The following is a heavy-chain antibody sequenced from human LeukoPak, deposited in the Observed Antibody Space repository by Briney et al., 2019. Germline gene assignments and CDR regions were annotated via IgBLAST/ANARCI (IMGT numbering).Heavy chain of an antibody. V-gene: IGHV4-39*07. CDR3: ARDSLPIPDAFDI. CDR1: GGSISSSSYY. J-gene: IGHJ3*02. CDR2: IYYSGST. Sequence: SETPSLTCTVSGGSISSSSYYWGWIRQPPGKGLEWIGSIYYSGSTYYNPSLKSRVTISVDTSKNQFSLKLSSVTAADTAVYYCARDSLPIPDAFDIWGQGTMVTVSS.